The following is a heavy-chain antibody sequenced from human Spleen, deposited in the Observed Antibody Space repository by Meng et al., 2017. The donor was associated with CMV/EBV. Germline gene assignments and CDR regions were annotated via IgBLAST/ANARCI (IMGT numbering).Heavy chain of an antibody. V-gene: IGHV3-74*01. CDR3: ATLAGPFDY. D-gene: IGHD2-15*01. CDR2: INSDGRTT. CDR1: GFTFSSHW. Sequence: GESLKISCAASGFTFSSHWMHWVRQSPGKGLLWVSRINSDGRTTTYADSVKGRFTISRDNSKNTLYLQMNSLRAEDTAVYYCATLAGPFDYWGQGTLVTVSS. J-gene: IGHJ4*02.